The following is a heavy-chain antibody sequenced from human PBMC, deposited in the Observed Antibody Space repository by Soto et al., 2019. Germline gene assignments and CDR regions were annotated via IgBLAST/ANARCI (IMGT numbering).Heavy chain of an antibody. V-gene: IGHV4-59*01. CDR3: ARDRGTDDS. Sequence: PSETLSLTCTVSGGSISSYYWSWIRQPPGKGLEWIGYSYYTGSTKYNPALRSRVTISVDTSKNQFSLNLKSVTAADTAVYYCARDRGTDDSWGQGTLIT. CDR2: SYYTGST. CDR1: GGSISSYY. J-gene: IGHJ4*02.